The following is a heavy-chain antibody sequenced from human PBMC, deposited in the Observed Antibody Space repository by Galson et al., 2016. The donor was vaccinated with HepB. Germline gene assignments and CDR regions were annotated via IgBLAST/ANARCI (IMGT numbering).Heavy chain of an antibody. CDR3: AREEDGIFGPYYHYYYMDV. D-gene: IGHD3/OR15-3a*01. Sequence: SLRLSCAASGFTVSGNYMSWVRQAPGKGLEWVSVIYSGGSTYYADSVKGRFAISRDDSENTLYLQMNSLRAEDTAVYYCAREEDGIFGPYYHYYYMDVWGKGTTVTVSS. CDR1: GFTVSGNY. J-gene: IGHJ6*03. CDR2: IYSGGST. V-gene: IGHV3-53*01.